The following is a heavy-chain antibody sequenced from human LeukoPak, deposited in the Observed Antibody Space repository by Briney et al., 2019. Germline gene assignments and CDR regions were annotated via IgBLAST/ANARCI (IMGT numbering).Heavy chain of an antibody. D-gene: IGHD6-13*01. CDR2: IYYSGST. J-gene: IGHJ5*02. CDR1: GGSISSYY. Sequence: SETLSLTCTVSGGSISSYYWSWIRQPPGKGLEWIGYIYYSGSTNYNPSLKSRVTISVDTSKNQFSLKLSSVTAADTAVYYCARVGIAAAGSVDHWFDPWGQGTLVTVSS. CDR3: ARVGIAAAGSVDHWFDP. V-gene: IGHV4-59*01.